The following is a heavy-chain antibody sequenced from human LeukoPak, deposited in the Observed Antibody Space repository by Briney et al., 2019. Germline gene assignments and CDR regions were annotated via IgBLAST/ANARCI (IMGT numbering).Heavy chain of an antibody. V-gene: IGHV4-59*01. CDR2: IYYSGST. J-gene: IGHJ5*02. CDR1: GFTFSSYA. CDR3: ARVPTTFGIWFDP. Sequence: PGGSLRLSCAASGFTFSSYAMSWIRQPPGKGLEWIGYIYYSGSTNYNPSLKSRVTISVDTSKNQFSLKLSSVTAADTAVYYCARVPTTFGIWFDPWGQGTLVTVSS. D-gene: IGHD2/OR15-2a*01.